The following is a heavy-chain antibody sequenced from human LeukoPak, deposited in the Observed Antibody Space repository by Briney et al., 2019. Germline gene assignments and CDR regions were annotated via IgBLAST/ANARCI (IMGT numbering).Heavy chain of an antibody. CDR2: INHSGRT. CDR3: ARSVAAAGTGFAGFDP. V-gene: IGHV4-34*01. Sequence: SETLSLTCAVYGGSLSGYYWSWIRQPPGKGLEWIGEINHSGRTNYNTSLKSLVTISVDTSKTQFSLKLSSVTAADTAVYYCARSVAAAGTGFAGFDPWGQGTLVTVSS. J-gene: IGHJ5*02. CDR1: GGSLSGYY. D-gene: IGHD6-13*01.